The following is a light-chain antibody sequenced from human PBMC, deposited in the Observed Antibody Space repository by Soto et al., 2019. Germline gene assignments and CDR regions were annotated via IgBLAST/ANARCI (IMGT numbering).Light chain of an antibody. CDR2: GAS. CDR1: QSVSSSY. J-gene: IGKJ1*01. V-gene: IGKV3-20*01. CDR3: QQYGGSPLA. Sequence: EIGWTQSPGTLSLSPWERATLSCRASQSVSSSYLAWYKQKPGQAPRLFIYGASSRATGIPDRFSCSRSGTHCTLTISRLEPEDVGVYDCQQYGGSPLAFGQGPKVEFK.